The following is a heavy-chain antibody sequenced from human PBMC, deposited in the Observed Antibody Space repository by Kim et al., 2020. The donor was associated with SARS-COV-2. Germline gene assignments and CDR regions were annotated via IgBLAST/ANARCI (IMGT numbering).Heavy chain of an antibody. Sequence: SPNSNPPLKSRLTISIDTSKNHLSLKLTSVTAADTAVYYCARGVITTGFDYWGQGTLVTVSS. V-gene: IGHV4-34*01. CDR3: ARGVITTGFDY. D-gene: IGHD3-22*01. CDR2: SP. J-gene: IGHJ4*02.